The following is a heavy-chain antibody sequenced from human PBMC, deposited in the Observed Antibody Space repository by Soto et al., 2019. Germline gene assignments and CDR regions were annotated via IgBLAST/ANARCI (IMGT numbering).Heavy chain of an antibody. V-gene: IGHV4-59*01. J-gene: IGHJ3*02. D-gene: IGHD1-26*01. Sequence: QVQLRESGPGLVKPSETLSLTCTVSSGSIGTYFWSWIRQPPGKGLEWIGYIYYSGTTNYNPSLKSRVTIFLDTSKNRSSLRLSSVTAADTAVYYCARGRGGTYDSFDIWGQGTLVTVSS. CDR3: ARGRGGTYDSFDI. CDR1: SGSIGTYF. CDR2: IYYSGTT.